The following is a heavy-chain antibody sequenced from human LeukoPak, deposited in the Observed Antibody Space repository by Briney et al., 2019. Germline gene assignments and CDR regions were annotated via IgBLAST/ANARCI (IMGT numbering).Heavy chain of an antibody. D-gene: IGHD3-22*01. V-gene: IGHV4-39*01. J-gene: IGHJ4*02. CDR3: ARATYYYDSSGSFDY. Sequence: KASETLSLTCTVSGGSISSSSYYWGWIRQPPGKGLEWIGSIYSGSTYYSPSLKSRVTISVDTSKNQFSLKLSSVTAADTAVYYCARATYYYDSSGSFDYWGQGTLVTVSS. CDR1: GGSISSSSYY. CDR2: IYSGST.